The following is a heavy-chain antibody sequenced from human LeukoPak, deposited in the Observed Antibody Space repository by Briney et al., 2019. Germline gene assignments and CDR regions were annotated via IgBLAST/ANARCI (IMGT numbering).Heavy chain of an antibody. CDR1: GGSISSSSYY. CDR3: ARVSGWNPLQAAHLDY. V-gene: IGHV4-39*07. Sequence: SQTLSLTCAVSGGSISSSSYYWGWIRQPPGKGLEWIGSLYYSGSTYYNPSLKSRVTISVDTSKNQFSLKLSSVTAADTAVCYCARVSGWNPLQAAHLDYWGQGTLVTVSS. D-gene: IGHD6-19*01. J-gene: IGHJ4*02. CDR2: LYYSGST.